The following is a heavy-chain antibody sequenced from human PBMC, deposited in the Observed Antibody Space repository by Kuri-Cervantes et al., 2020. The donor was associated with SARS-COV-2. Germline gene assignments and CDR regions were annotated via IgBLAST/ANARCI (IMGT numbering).Heavy chain of an antibody. D-gene: IGHD3-9*01. J-gene: IGHJ3*02. CDR2: ISGSGGST. V-gene: IGHV3-23*01. Sequence: GGSLRLSCAASGFTFSSYAMSWVRQAPGKGLEWVSAISGSGGSTYYADSVKGRFTISRDNAKNTLYLQMNSLRAEDTAVYYCARSFVYYDILDAFDIWGQGTMVTVSS. CDR1: GFTFSSYA. CDR3: ARSFVYYDILDAFDI.